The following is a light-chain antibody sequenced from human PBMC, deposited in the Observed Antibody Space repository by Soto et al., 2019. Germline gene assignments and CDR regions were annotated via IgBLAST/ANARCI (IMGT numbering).Light chain of an antibody. Sequence: DIQMTQAPSSLSASGGDRVTITCRASQSISNHLNWYQQKPGKAPKLLIFAASSLQSGVPSRFSGSRSGPDFTLTISSLQSEDFAVYYCQQYHSWPPRTFGQGTKVDIK. CDR3: QQYHSWPPRT. CDR1: QSISNH. V-gene: IGKV1-39*01. J-gene: IGKJ1*01. CDR2: AAS.